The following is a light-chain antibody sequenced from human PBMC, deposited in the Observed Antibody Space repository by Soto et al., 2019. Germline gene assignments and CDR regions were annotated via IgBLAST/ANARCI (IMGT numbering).Light chain of an antibody. J-gene: IGKJ4*01. CDR1: QSVSSS. CDR3: QQYNNWPLT. V-gene: IGKV3-15*01. CDR2: GAS. Sequence: EVVLTQSPVTLSLSPWERATLSCRASQSVSSSLAWYQQKPGQAPRLLIYGASTRATDIPARFSGSGSGTEFTLTISSLQSEDFAVYYCQQYNNWPLTFGGGTKVDI.